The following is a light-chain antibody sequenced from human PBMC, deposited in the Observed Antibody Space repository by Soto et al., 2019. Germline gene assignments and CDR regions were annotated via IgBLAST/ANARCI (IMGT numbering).Light chain of an antibody. CDR3: QQYGPSVLT. V-gene: IGKV3-20*01. J-gene: IGKJ4*01. CDR2: DAS. Sequence: EIVLTQSPGTLSLSPGERATLSCRASQSVNNAYLAWYQQKPGQAPRLLIYDASNSATGIPDRFSGSGSGTDFTLTISRLEPEDFAVYYCQQYGPSVLTFGGGTKVEIK. CDR1: QSVNNAY.